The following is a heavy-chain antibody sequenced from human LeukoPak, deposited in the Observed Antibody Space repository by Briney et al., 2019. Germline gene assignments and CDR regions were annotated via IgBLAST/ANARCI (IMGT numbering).Heavy chain of an antibody. Sequence: GGSLRLSCAASGFTFTSYWMDWVRQAPGQGLEWVAIIKQDGSETYYVDSVKGRFTISRDNTKNSLFLHMSSLRVEDTAVYYCARVDGSAAGTPDAFDIWGQGKMVTVSS. CDR1: GFTFTSYW. D-gene: IGHD6-13*01. J-gene: IGHJ3*02. V-gene: IGHV3-7*01. CDR3: ARVDGSAAGTPDAFDI. CDR2: IKQDGSET.